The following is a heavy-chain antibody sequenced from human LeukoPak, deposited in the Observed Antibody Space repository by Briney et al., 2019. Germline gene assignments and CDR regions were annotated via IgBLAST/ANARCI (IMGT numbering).Heavy chain of an antibody. CDR1: GDSINSLDL. D-gene: IGHD3-22*01. CDR2: MYLSGTT. J-gene: IGHJ4*02. CDR3: AGLVGRYSSGLYYYYFDY. V-gene: IGHV4-4*02. Sequence: SETLSLTCTVSGDSINSLDLWSWVRQPPGKGLEWIGEMYLSGTTHSNPSVKSRVTISIDKSKNQFFLNLSSATAADTAVYYCAGLVGRYSSGLYYYYFDYWGQGTLVTVSS.